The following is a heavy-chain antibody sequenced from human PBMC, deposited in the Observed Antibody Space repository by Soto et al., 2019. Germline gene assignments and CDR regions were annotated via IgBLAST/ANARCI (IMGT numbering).Heavy chain of an antibody. CDR3: AKDLQRDMITFGGVIVFDY. V-gene: IGHV1-2*02. CDR2: INPTSGAT. Sequence: ASVKVSCKTSGYTFAAFFIHWIRQAPGQGLEWMGWINPTSGATVSAQKFQDRVTMTRDTSISTAYMELRGLKSDDTAVYYCAKDLQRDMITFGGVIVFDYWGQGTLVTVSS. D-gene: IGHD3-16*02. CDR1: GYTFAAFF. J-gene: IGHJ4*02.